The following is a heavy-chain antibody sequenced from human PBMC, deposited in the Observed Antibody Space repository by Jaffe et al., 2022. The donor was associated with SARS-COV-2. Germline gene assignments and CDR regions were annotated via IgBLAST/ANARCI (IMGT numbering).Heavy chain of an antibody. CDR2: INSDGSST. J-gene: IGHJ6*03. Sequence: EVQLVESGGGLVQPGGSLRLSCAASGFTFSSYWMHWVRQAPGKGLVWVSRINSDGSSTSYADSVKGRFTISRDNAKNTLYLQMNSLRAEDTAVYYCARRTVTYYYYYYMDVWGKGTTVTVSS. V-gene: IGHV3-74*01. CDR3: ARRTVTYYYYYYMDV. CDR1: GFTFSSYW. D-gene: IGHD4-17*01.